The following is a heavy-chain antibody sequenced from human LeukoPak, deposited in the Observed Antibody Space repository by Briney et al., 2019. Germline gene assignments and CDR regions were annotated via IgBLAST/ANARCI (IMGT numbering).Heavy chain of an antibody. CDR2: ISFDGRNK. D-gene: IGHD2-15*01. CDR3: ARVPLYCSGGSCRDNWFDP. CDR1: GFTFSSYA. J-gene: IGHJ5*02. V-gene: IGHV3-30*14. Sequence: PGGSLRLSCAASGFTFSSYAIHWVRQAPGKGLEWVAFISFDGRNKDYADSVKGRFTISRDNSKNTLYLQMNSLRAEDTAVYYCARVPLYCSGGSCRDNWFDPWGQGTLVTVSS.